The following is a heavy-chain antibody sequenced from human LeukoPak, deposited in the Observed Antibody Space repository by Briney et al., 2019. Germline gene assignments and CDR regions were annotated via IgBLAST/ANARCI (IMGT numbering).Heavy chain of an antibody. V-gene: IGHV4-34*01. J-gene: IGHJ3*02. CDR1: GGSISSYY. CDR3: ARGSSSSWYQAFDI. CDR2: INHSGST. Sequence: PSETLSLTCTVSGGSISSYYWSWIRQPPGKGLEWIGEINHSGSTNYNPSLKSRVTISVDTSKNQFSLKLSSVTAADTAVYYCARGSSSSWYQAFDIWGQGTMVTVSS. D-gene: IGHD6-13*01.